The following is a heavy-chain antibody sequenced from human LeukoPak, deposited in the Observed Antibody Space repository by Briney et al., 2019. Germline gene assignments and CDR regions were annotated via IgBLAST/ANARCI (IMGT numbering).Heavy chain of an antibody. J-gene: IGHJ4*02. V-gene: IGHV4-38-2*02. D-gene: IGHD5-24*01. CDR3: ARLYLPATRFDY. CDR1: GYSISSGYY. Sequence: SETLSLTCTVSGYSISSGYYWGWIRQPPGKGLEWIGSIYHSGRTFYNPALKRRVTISADTPKTQFSLKLTSVTAADTAVYYCARLYLPATRFDYWGQGTLVTVSS. CDR2: IYHSGRT.